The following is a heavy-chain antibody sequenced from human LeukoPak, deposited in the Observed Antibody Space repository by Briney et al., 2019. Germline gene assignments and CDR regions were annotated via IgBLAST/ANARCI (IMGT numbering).Heavy chain of an antibody. J-gene: IGHJ6*02. CDR3: AKDQRTMTRRMDV. CDR2: ITYDGSNK. D-gene: IGHD2-2*01. Sequence: PGRSLRLSCAASGFTFRSHGMHWVRQVPGKGLEWVAVITYDGSNKYYADSVKGRFTISRDNSRNTLYLQMNSLRVEDRAVYFCAKDQRTMTRRMDVWGQGTAVTVSS. CDR1: GFTFRSHG. V-gene: IGHV3-30*18.